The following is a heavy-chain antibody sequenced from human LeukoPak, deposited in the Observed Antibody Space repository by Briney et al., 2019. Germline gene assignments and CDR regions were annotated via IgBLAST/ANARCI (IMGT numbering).Heavy chain of an antibody. CDR2: MNPNSGNT. J-gene: IGHJ4*02. Sequence: ASVKVSCKASGYTFTSYDINWVRQATGQGLEWMGWMNPNSGNTGYAQKFQDRVTMTRNTSISTAYMELSSLRSEDTAVYYCARGSNRGGIFDYWGQGTLVTVSS. CDR1: GYTFTSYD. V-gene: IGHV1-8*01. D-gene: IGHD1-26*01. CDR3: ARGSNRGGIFDY.